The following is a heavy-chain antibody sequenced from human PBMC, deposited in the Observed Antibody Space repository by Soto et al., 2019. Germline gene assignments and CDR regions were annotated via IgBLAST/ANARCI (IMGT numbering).Heavy chain of an antibody. J-gene: IGHJ6*03. Sequence: GGSLRLSCAASGFTVSSNYMSWVRQAPGKGLEWVSVIYSGGSTYYADSVKGRFTIPRHNSKNTLYLQMNSLRAEDTAVYYCASIGRLQRRGHYYYYMDVWGKGTTVTVSS. V-gene: IGHV3-53*04. CDR3: ASIGRLQRRGHYYYYMDV. D-gene: IGHD4-4*01. CDR2: IYSGGST. CDR1: GFTVSSNY.